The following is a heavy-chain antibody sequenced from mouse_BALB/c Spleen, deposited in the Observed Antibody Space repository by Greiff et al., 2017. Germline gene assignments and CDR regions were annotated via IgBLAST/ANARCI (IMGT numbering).Heavy chain of an antibody. CDR2: IYPGNSDT. CDR3: TGGGVEDGYYLAWLAY. D-gene: IGHD2-3*01. Sequence: VQLQQSGTVLARPGASVKMSCKASGYTFTSYWMHWVKQRPGQGLEWIGAIYPGNSDTSYNQKFKGKAKLTAVTSTSPAYMELSSLTNEDSAVYYCTGGGVEDGYYLAWLAYWGQGTPVTVSA. CDR1: GYTFTSYW. J-gene: IGHJ3*01. V-gene: IGHV1-5*01.